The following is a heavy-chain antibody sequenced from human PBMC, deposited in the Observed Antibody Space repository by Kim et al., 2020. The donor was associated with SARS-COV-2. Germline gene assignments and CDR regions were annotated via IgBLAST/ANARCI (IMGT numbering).Heavy chain of an antibody. CDR1: GGSISSYY. Sequence: SETLSLTCTVSGGSISSYYWSWIRQPPGKGLEWIGYIYYSGSTNYNPSLKSRVTISVDTSKNQFSLKLSSVTAADTAVYYCARRWYYDILTGNDAFDIWGQGTMVTVSS. CDR3: ARRWYYDILTGNDAFDI. CDR2: IYYSGST. V-gene: IGHV4-59*08. D-gene: IGHD3-9*01. J-gene: IGHJ3*02.